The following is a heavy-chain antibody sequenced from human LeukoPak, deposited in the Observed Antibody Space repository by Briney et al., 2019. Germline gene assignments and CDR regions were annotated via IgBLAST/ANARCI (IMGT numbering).Heavy chain of an antibody. CDR2: IRYDGSNK. Sequence: GGSLRLSCAASGFTFSSSGMHWVRQAPGKGLEWVAFIRYDGSNKYADSVKGRFTISRDNSKNTMSLQMSSLRAEDTAVYYCLVARAFDYWGQGTLVTVSS. D-gene: IGHD2-8*02. J-gene: IGHJ4*02. CDR1: GFTFSSSG. CDR3: LVARAFDY. V-gene: IGHV3-30*02.